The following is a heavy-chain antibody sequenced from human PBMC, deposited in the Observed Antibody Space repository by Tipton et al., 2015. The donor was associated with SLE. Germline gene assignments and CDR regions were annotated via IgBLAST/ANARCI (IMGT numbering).Heavy chain of an antibody. J-gene: IGHJ3*01. Sequence: TLSLTCNVSGVSITSGGYYWTWIRQRPGTGPEWIGTVYFNVRMYYNPSLKSRMTISLDTSKNQLSLKLSSMTAADTAVYFCARAGGNSLALHVWGQGAMVTVSS. V-gene: IGHV4-31*03. D-gene: IGHD4-23*01. CDR2: VYFNVRM. CDR3: ARAGGNSLALHV. CDR1: GVSITSGGYY.